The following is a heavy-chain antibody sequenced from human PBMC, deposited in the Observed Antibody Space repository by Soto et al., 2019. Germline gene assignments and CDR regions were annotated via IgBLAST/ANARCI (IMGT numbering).Heavy chain of an antibody. CDR3: ARDNRPPRGWFGDFDI. Sequence: GGSLRLSCAASGFTFSSYGMHWVRQAPGKGLEWVAVIWYDGSNKYYADSVKGRFTISRDNSKNTLYLQMNSLRAEDTAVYYCARDNRPPRGWFGDFDIWGQGTMVTVSS. CDR1: GFTFSSYG. CDR2: IWYDGSNK. D-gene: IGHD3-10*01. V-gene: IGHV3-33*01. J-gene: IGHJ3*02.